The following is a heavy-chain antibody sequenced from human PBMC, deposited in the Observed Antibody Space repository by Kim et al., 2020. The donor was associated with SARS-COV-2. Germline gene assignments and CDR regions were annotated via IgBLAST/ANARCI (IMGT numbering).Heavy chain of an antibody. Sequence: GGSLRLSCAASGFTFSSYWMSWVRQAPGKGLEWVANIKQDGSEKYYVDSVKGRFTISRDNAKNSLYLQMNSLRAEDTAVYYCARDRMDIVVVVAATGDDAFDIWGQGTMVSVSS. V-gene: IGHV3-7*01. CDR2: IKQDGSEK. J-gene: IGHJ3*02. D-gene: IGHD2-15*01. CDR1: GFTFSSYW. CDR3: ARDRMDIVVVVAATGDDAFDI.